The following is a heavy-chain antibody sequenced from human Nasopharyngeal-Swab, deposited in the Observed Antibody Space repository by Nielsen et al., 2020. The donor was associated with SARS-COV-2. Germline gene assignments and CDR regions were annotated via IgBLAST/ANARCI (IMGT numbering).Heavy chain of an antibody. CDR3: TALYYDSTGDYFDY. Sequence: GESLKISCAASGFTFSNAWMSWVRQAPGKGLEWVGRIKSKTDGGTTDYAAPVKGRFTISRDDSKNTLYLQMNSLETEDTAVYYCTALYYDSTGDYFDYWGQGTLVTVSS. D-gene: IGHD3-22*01. J-gene: IGHJ4*02. CDR2: IKSKTDGGTT. CDR1: GFTFSNAW. V-gene: IGHV3-15*01.